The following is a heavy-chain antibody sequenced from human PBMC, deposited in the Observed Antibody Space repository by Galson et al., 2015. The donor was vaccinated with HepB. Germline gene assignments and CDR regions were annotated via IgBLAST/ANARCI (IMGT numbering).Heavy chain of an antibody. CDR1: GFTVSSNY. D-gene: IGHD3/OR15-3a*01. CDR3: ARFLDWSGAIDL. Sequence: SLRLSCAASGFTVSSNYMSWVRQAPGKGLEWVSVIFAGGTTNYADSVKGRFTISRDNSKNTLYLQMNSLRAEDTAVYYCARFLDWSGAIDLWGQGTLVTVSS. CDR2: IFAGGTT. V-gene: IGHV3-66*01. J-gene: IGHJ5*02.